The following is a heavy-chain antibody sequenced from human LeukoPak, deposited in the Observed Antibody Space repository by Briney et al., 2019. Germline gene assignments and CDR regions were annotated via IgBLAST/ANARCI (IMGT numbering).Heavy chain of an antibody. CDR3: ARRYCSSTSCRFDY. D-gene: IGHD2-2*01. Sequence: GASVKVSCKSSGGTFSSYTISWVRQAPGQGLEWMGRIIPILGIANYAQKFQGRVTITADKSTSTAYMDLISRISEDTAVYYCARRYCSSTSCRFDYWGQGTLVTVSS. V-gene: IGHV1-69*02. CDR1: GGTFSSYT. J-gene: IGHJ4*02. CDR2: IIPILGIA.